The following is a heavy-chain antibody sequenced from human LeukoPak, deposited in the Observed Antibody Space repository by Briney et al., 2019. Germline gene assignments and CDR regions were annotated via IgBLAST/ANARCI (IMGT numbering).Heavy chain of an antibody. V-gene: IGHV3-72*01. CDR3: TRSPSSGSFVFDY. CDR2: IRNQANGRTT. CDR1: GFTFSNAW. Sequence: GGSLRLSCAASGFTFSNAWMNWVRQAPGKGLEWVGRIRNQANGRTTEYATSVRGRFIISRDDSQNSIYLQMNSLKTEDTAVYYCTRSPSSGSFVFDYWGQGTLVTVSS. J-gene: IGHJ4*02. D-gene: IGHD6-13*01.